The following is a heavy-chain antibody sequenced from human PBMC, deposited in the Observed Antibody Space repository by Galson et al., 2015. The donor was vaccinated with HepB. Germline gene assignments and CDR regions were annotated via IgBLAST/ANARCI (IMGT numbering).Heavy chain of an antibody. CDR3: ARRVLRYDFWSGQSWYFDL. V-gene: IGHV3-33*01. J-gene: IGHJ2*01. D-gene: IGHD3-3*01. Sequence: SLRLSCAASGFMFSRYGMHWVRQAPGKGLEWVAVIWYDGSNKYYADSVKGRFTISRDNSKNTLYLQMNSLRVEDTAVYYCARRVLRYDFWSGQSWYFDLWGRGTLVTVSS. CDR2: IWYDGSNK. CDR1: GFMFSRYG.